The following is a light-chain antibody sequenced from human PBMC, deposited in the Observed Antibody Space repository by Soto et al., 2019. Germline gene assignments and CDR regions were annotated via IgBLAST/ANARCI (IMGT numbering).Light chain of an antibody. J-gene: IGKJ1*01. CDR3: QQYDSVLGT. V-gene: IGKV3-15*01. Sequence: EIVLTQSPGTLSLSPGERVTLSCRASQSVRKYLGWYQQKPGQAPRLLIYAASTRATGIPARFSGSGSGTEFTLTISSLQSEDFATYYCQQYDSVLGTFGPGTKVDIK. CDR2: AAS. CDR1: QSVRKY.